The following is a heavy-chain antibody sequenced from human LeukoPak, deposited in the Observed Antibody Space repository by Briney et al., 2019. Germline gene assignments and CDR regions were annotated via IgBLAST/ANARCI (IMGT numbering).Heavy chain of an antibody. CDR2: IYYSGST. CDR1: GGSISSGGYY. D-gene: IGHD2-21*02. V-gene: IGHV4-31*03. CDR3: ACYSGSGHNWFHP. Sequence: PSETLSLTCTVSGGSISSGGYYWSWIRQHPGKGLEWIGYIYYSGSTYYNPSLKSRVTISVDTSKNQFSLKLSSVTAADTAVYYCACYSGSGHNWFHPWGQGTLVTVSS. J-gene: IGHJ5*02.